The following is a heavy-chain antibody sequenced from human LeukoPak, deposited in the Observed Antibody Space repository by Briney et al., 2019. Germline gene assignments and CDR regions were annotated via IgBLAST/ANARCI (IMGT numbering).Heavy chain of an antibody. Sequence: GESLKISCKGSGYSFTSYWIGWVRQMPGKGLEWMGIIYPGDSDTRYSPSFQGQVTVSADKSISTTYLQWSSLKASDTAMYYCARHQSTSSSWFDPWGQGTLVTVSS. CDR2: IYPGDSDT. CDR3: ARHQSTSSSWFDP. CDR1: GYSFTSYW. J-gene: IGHJ5*02. V-gene: IGHV5-51*01. D-gene: IGHD6-13*01.